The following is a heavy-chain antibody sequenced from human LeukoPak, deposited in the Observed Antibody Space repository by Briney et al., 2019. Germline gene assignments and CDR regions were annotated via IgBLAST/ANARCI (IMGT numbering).Heavy chain of an antibody. CDR1: GYTFTSYG. J-gene: IGHJ4*02. V-gene: IGHV1-18*01. Sequence: ASVKVSCKASGYTFTSYGITWVRQAPGQGLEWMGWISAYNGNANYAQKLQGRVTITTDTSTSTGYMELWSLRSDDTAVYYCARVTVVTSYFDYWGQGTLVTVSS. CDR3: ARVTVVTSYFDY. CDR2: ISAYNGNA. D-gene: IGHD4-23*01.